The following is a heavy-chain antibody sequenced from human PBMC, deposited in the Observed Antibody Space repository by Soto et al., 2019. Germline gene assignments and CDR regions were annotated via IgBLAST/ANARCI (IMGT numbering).Heavy chain of an antibody. J-gene: IGHJ6*04. CDR2: ISAYNGNT. Sequence: ASVKVSCKASGYTFTSYGISWVRQAPGQGXEXXGWISAYNGNTNYAQKLQGRVTMTTDTSTSTAYMELRSLRSDDTAVYYCARESLEVGLPIDTGLYYYYYYGMDVWGEGTTVTVSS. CDR3: ARESLEVGLPIDTGLYYYYYYGMDV. V-gene: IGHV1-18*01. D-gene: IGHD2-2*01. CDR1: GYTFTSYG.